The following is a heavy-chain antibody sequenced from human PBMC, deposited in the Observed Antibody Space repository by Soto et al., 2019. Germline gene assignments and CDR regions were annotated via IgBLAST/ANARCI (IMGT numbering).Heavy chain of an antibody. Sequence: EVQLVESGGGLVQPGGSLRLTCAASGFTFSSYSMNWVRQAPGKGLEWVSYISGSSSMIYYADSVKGRFTISRDNAKNSLYLQMNSLRAEDTAVYYCARDLTPRQEMLYALLGYWGHGTLLTVFS. CDR2: ISGSSSMI. V-gene: IGHV3-48*01. CDR1: GFTFSSYS. CDR3: ARDLTPRQEMLYALLGY. J-gene: IGHJ4*01. D-gene: IGHD2-8*01.